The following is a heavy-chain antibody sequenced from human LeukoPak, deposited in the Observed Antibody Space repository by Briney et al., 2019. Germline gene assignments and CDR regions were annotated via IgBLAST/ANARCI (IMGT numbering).Heavy chain of an antibody. CDR1: GFIVSNND. J-gene: IGHJ4*02. D-gene: IGHD3-22*01. CDR2: IYSGGGT. V-gene: IGHV3-53*01. Sequence: GGSLRLSCAASGFIVSNNDMNWVRQAPGKGPEWVSIIYSGGGTYYSDSAKGRFTIFTDNSKKTLYLQMNSLTAGDTAVYYCARGCYYERSGYCPFDYWGPGTLVTVSS. CDR3: ARGCYYERSGYCPFDY.